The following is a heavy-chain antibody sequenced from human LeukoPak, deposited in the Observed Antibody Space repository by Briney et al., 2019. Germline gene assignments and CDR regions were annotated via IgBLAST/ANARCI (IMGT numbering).Heavy chain of an antibody. CDR1: GGAFSSYA. J-gene: IGHJ4*02. D-gene: IGHD3-22*01. V-gene: IGHV1-69*13. Sequence: SVKVSCKASGGAFSSYAISWVRQAPGQGLEWMGGIIPIFGTANYAQKFQGRVTITADESTSTAYMELSSLRSENTAVYYCARGRKGDTYYYDSSGYYYLDYWGQGTLVTVSS. CDR3: ARGRKGDTYYYDSSGYYYLDY. CDR2: IIPIFGTA.